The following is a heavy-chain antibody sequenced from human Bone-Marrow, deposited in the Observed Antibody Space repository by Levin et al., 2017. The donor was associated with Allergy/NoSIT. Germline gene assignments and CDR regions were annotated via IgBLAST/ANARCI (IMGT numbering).Heavy chain of an antibody. V-gene: IGHV3-23*01. Sequence: GGSLRLSCAASGFTFSSYAMSWVRQAPGKGLEWVSAISGSGGSTYYADSVKGRFTISRDNSKNTLYLQMNSLRAEDTAVYYCAATIRYSRGIDYWGQGTLVTVSS. D-gene: IGHD6-13*01. J-gene: IGHJ4*02. CDR1: GFTFSSYA. CDR3: AATIRYSRGIDY. CDR2: ISGSGGST.